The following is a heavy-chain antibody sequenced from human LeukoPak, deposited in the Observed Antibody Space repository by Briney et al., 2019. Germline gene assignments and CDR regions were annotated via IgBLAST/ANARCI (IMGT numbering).Heavy chain of an antibody. CDR1: GYTFTSYD. V-gene: IGHV1-8*03. D-gene: IGHD3-22*01. Sequence: ASVRVSCKASGYTFTSYDINWVRQATGQGLEWMGWMNPNSGNTGYAQKFQGRVTITRNTSISTAYMELSSLRSEDTAVYYCALTSAGAYYYDSSGYYLAYWGQGTLVTVSS. CDR2: MNPNSGNT. J-gene: IGHJ4*02. CDR3: ALTSAGAYYYDSSGYYLAY.